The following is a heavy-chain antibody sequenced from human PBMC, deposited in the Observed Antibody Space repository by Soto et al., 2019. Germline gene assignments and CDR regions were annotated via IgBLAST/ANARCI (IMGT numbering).Heavy chain of an antibody. CDR1: DGSISSTNW. V-gene: IGHV4-4*02. Sequence: SETLSLTYAVSDGSISSTNWWSWVRQPPGKGLEWIGEIYHSGSTNYNPSLKSRVTMSVDQSKNQVSLKLSTVTAADTAVYYCARLPFSYYILTGYNYYYGMDFWGQGTTVTVSS. CDR2: IYHSGST. D-gene: IGHD3-9*01. CDR3: ARLPFSYYILTGYNYYYGMDF. J-gene: IGHJ6*02.